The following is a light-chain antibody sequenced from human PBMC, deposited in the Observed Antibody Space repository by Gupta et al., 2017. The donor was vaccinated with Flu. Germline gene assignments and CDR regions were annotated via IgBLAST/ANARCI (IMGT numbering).Light chain of an antibody. V-gene: IGKV3-20*01. CDR3: QQYGSSPLFT. Sequence: SLSPGERATLSCRASQSISNNNYLAWYQQKPGQAPRLLIYGASTRATGIPDRFSGSGSGTDFTLTISRLEPEDFAVYYCQQYGSSPLFTFGPGTKVDIK. CDR2: GAS. CDR1: QSISNNNY. J-gene: IGKJ3*01.